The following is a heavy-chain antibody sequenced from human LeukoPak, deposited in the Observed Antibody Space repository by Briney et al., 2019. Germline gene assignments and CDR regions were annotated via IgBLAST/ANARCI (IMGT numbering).Heavy chain of an antibody. V-gene: IGHV3-21*01. D-gene: IGHD5-12*01. CDR1: GFTFRSYT. Sequence: GGSLRLSCAASGFTFRSYTMNWVRQAPGKGLEWVSSISSSSSYIYYADSMKGRFTISRDNAKNSLYLQMNSLRAEDTAVYYCARDSVVAPYYFDYWGQGTLVTVSS. CDR3: ARDSVVAPYYFDY. CDR2: ISSSSSYI. J-gene: IGHJ4*02.